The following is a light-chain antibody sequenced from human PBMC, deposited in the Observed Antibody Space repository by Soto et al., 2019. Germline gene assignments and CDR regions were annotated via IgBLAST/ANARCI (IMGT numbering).Light chain of an antibody. Sequence: MTQSPATLSVSPGERATLSCRASQSVNSNLAWYQQKPGQAPRLLIYGASTRATGIPARFSGSGSGTEFTLTISSLQSEDFAVYYCQQYNNWPRTFGQGTKAEIK. V-gene: IGKV3-15*01. CDR2: GAS. J-gene: IGKJ1*01. CDR3: QQYNNWPRT. CDR1: QSVNSN.